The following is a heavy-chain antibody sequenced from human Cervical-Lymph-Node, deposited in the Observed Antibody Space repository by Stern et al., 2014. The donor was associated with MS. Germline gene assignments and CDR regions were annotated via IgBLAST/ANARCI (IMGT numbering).Heavy chain of an antibody. D-gene: IGHD1-1*01. CDR3: ARELSGMYGMDV. CDR1: GGSINNGDYY. CDR2: IYYSGAT. V-gene: IGHV4-31*03. J-gene: IGHJ6*02. Sequence: QLQLQESGPGLVKPSQTLSLTCTVSGGSINNGDYYWSWVRQHPGKGLEWLGYIYYSGATYYNPSLKGRFTISVDTSKRHFSLKLTSVTAADTAVYYCARELSGMYGMDVWGQGTTVTVSS.